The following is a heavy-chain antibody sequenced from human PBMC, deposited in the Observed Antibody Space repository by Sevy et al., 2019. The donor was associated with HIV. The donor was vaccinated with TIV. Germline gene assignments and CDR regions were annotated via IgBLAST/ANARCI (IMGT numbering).Heavy chain of an antibody. D-gene: IGHD3-9*01. CDR1: GFTFTTSG. Sequence: GGSLRLSCVVSGFTFTTSGMHWVRQVPGKGLEWVAVISYHGRDKFYADSVKGRFTISRDNSDNILYLHMNSLRSEDTAVYYCAKDFTGYNGMDVWGQGTMVTVSS. V-gene: IGHV3-30*18. J-gene: IGHJ6*02. CDR3: AKDFTGYNGMDV. CDR2: ISYHGRDK.